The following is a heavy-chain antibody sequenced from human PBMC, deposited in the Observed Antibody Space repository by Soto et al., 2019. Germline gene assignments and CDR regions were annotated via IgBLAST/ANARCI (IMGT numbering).Heavy chain of an antibody. J-gene: IGHJ6*02. CDR3: ARDPHPPYDSSGYYPFYYYYGMDV. CDR1: GYTFTSYS. Sequence: ASVKVSCKAAGYTFTSYSIQWVRQAPGQRLEWMGWINAGNGNTKYSQKFQGRVTITTDTSASTAYMELRSLRSDDTAVYYCARDPHPPYDSSGYYPFYYYYGMDVWGQGTTVTVSS. CDR2: INAGNGNT. D-gene: IGHD3-22*01. V-gene: IGHV1-3*01.